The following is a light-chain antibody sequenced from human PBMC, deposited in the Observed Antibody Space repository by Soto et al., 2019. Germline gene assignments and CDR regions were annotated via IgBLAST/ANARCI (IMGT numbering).Light chain of an antibody. V-gene: IGKV3-20*01. CDR1: QSVRSTY. CDR2: GAS. Sequence: EIVLTQSPGTLSWSPGERATLSCRASQSVRSTYLAWYQQKPGQAPRLLIYGASSRATGIPDRFSGSGSGTDFPLTITRLEPEDFAVFYCQQYGTSPGTFGQGTKLEIK. J-gene: IGKJ2*01. CDR3: QQYGTSPGT.